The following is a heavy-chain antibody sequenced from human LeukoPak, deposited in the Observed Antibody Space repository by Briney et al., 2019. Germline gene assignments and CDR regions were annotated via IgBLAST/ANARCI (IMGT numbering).Heavy chain of an antibody. CDR2: MFSGGYT. CDR1: GLSVRNEY. D-gene: IGHD1-1*01. CDR3: TRDTGASAAGTIVADASDI. V-gene: IGHV3-53*01. Sequence: GGSLTLACPASGLSVRNEYLRGVRQTRGKGLEWVAVMFSGGYTSYADSVKGRFTLSRDNSENILYLQMDNLRVEDTAIYYCTRDTGASAAGTIVADASDIWGQGIMVTVSS. J-gene: IGHJ3*02.